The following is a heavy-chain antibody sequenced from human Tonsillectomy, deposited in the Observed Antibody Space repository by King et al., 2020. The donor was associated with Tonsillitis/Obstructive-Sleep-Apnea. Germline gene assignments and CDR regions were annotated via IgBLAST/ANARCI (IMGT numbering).Heavy chain of an antibody. Sequence: QLQESGPGLVKPSQTLSLTCTVSGGSMSSGGYYWSWIRQHPGKGLEWVGDIHFIGNTYFNPSLKSRVTISVDTSKNQFSLKLGSVTAAGPAVYYRARVPLASGGLIATAFDYWGQGTLVTVSS. CDR2: IHFIGNT. CDR1: GGSMSSGGYY. V-gene: IGHV4-31*03. J-gene: IGHJ4*02. D-gene: IGHD3-16*02. CDR3: ARVPLASGGLIATAFDY.